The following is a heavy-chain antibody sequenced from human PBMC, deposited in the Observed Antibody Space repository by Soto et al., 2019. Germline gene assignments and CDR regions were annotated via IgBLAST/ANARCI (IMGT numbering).Heavy chain of an antibody. V-gene: IGHV1-46*01. J-gene: IGHJ4*02. D-gene: IGHD3-10*01. CDR2: INPSGGST. Sequence: GASVKASCKASGYTFTSYYMHWVRQAPGQGLEWMGIINPSGGSTSYAQKFQGRVTMTRDTSTSTVYMELSSLRSEDTAVYYCYGSGSYLNPVGEIEFDYWGQGTLVTVSS. CDR1: GYTFTSYY. CDR3: YGSGSYLNPVGEIEFDY.